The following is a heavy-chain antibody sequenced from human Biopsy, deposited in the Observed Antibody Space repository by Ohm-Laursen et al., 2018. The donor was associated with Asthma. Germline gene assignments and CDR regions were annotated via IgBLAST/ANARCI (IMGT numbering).Heavy chain of an antibody. CDR2: ISWNSATI. Sequence: SLRLSCTASGFDLRDYTMNWVRQAPGKGLEWVSGISWNSATIGYADSVEGRFTISRDNAKNSVFLHMDSLRPEDTAFYYCAKVRSDWVITESFDYWGQGVLVTVSS. V-gene: IGHV3-9*01. CDR1: GFDLRDYT. J-gene: IGHJ4*02. D-gene: IGHD3-22*01. CDR3: AKVRSDWVITESFDY.